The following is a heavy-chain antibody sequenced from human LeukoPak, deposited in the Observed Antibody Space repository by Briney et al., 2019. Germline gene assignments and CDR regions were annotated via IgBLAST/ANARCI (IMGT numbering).Heavy chain of an antibody. Sequence: PSETLSLTCTVSGGPISRSTYYWGWIRQPPGKGLEWIGSIYYSGSTYYNPSLKSRVTISVDTSKNQFSLKLSSVTAADTAVYFCARHRDYYDTWGHGTLVTVSS. CDR1: GGPISRSTYY. CDR2: IYYSGST. V-gene: IGHV4-39*01. D-gene: IGHD3-22*01. CDR3: ARHRDYYDT. J-gene: IGHJ4*01.